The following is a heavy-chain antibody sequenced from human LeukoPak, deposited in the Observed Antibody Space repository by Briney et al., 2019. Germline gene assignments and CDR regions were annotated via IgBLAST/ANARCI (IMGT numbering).Heavy chain of an antibody. J-gene: IGHJ4*02. Sequence: PGGSLRLSCAASGFTFGSYAMSWVRQAPGKGLEWVSTISGSGISTYYADSVKGRFTISRDNSKNTLYLQMNSLRPEDTAVYYCAKDFYPLGNYFIYFDYWGQGTLVAVSS. CDR2: ISGSGIST. CDR1: GFTFGSYA. V-gene: IGHV3-23*01. CDR3: AKDFYPLGNYFIYFDY. D-gene: IGHD1-7*01.